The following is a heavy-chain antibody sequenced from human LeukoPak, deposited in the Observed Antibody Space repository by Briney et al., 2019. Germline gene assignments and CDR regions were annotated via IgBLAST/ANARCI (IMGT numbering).Heavy chain of an antibody. J-gene: IGHJ6*04. CDR1: GFTFSSYS. V-gene: IGHV3-21*01. D-gene: IGHD3-10*02. CDR2: ISSSSSYI. Sequence: GGSLRLSCAASGFTFSSYSMNWVRQAPGKGLEWASSISSSSSYIYYAGSVKGRFTISRDNAKNSLYLQMNSLRAEDTAVYYCAELGITMIGGVWGKGTTVTISS. CDR3: AELGITMIGGV.